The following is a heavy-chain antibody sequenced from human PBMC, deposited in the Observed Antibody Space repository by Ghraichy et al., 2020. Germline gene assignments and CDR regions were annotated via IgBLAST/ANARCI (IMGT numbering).Heavy chain of an antibody. CDR3: TSDHRVNNWNFRTYYYYAMDV. Sequence: SQTLSLTCSVSGGSISSSNYYWGWIRQPPVKGLEWIANIYYIGNTFYNPSLKSRVTISVDTSKNQFSLKLSSVTAADTAAYYCTSDHRVNNWNFRTYYYYAMDVWGQGTTVTVSS. CDR2: IYYIGNT. J-gene: IGHJ6*02. V-gene: IGHV4-39*07. D-gene: IGHD1-1*01. CDR1: GGSISSSNYY.